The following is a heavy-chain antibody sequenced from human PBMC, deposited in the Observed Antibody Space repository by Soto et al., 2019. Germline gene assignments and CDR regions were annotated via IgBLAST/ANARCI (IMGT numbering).Heavy chain of an antibody. Sequence: PGGSLRISFAASGFTFNSYAMRWVRQAPGKVLEWVSTIIGSGGSTYYADSVKGRFSVSRDNSKNTLYLQMNSLRAEDTAVYYYAKDRNDYNSCGYEYFGQGALVTGYS. CDR1: GFTFNSYA. V-gene: IGHV3-23*01. D-gene: IGHD5-18*01. CDR3: AKDRNDYNSCGYEY. CDR2: IIGSGGST. J-gene: IGHJ4*02.